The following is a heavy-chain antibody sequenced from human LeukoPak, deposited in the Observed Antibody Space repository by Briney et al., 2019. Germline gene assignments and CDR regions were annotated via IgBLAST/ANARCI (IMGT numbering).Heavy chain of an antibody. J-gene: IGHJ4*02. V-gene: IGHV4-4*07. CDR2: IYTSGST. D-gene: IGHD5-18*01. CDR3: ARALPGYSYGSYYFDY. Sequence: SETLSLTCTVSGGSISSYYWSWIRQPAGKGLEWIGRIYTSGSTNYNPSLNSRVTMSVDTSKNQFSLRLSSVTAADTAVYYCARALPGYSYGSYYFDYWGQGTLVTVSS. CDR1: GGSISSYY.